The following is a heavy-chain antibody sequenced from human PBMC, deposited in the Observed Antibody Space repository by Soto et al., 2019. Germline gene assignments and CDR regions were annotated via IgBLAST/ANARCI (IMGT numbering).Heavy chain of an antibody. CDR3: ASSTTVVTFDY. V-gene: IGHV4-61*01. CDR1: GRSISSSSYY. D-gene: IGHD4-17*01. CDR2: IYYSGST. J-gene: IGHJ4*02. Sequence: SETLSLTCTVSGRSISSSSYYWSWIRQPPGKGLEWIGYIYYSGSTNYNPSLKSRVTISVDTYKNQFSLKLSSVIAADTAVYYCASSTTVVTFDYWGQGTLVTVSS.